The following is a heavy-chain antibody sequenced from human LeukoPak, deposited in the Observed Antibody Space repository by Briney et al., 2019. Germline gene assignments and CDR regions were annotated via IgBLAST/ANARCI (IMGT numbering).Heavy chain of an antibody. CDR2: ISAYNGNT. CDR3: ARAGGYCSSTSCQTFDY. J-gene: IGHJ4*02. CDR1: GYTFTSYG. D-gene: IGHD2-2*01. Sequence: ASVKVSCKASGYTFTSYGISWVRQAPGQGLEWMGWISAYNGNTNYAQMLQGRVTMTTDTSTSTAYMELRSLRSDDTAVYYCARAGGYCSSTSCQTFDYWGQGTLATVSS. V-gene: IGHV1-18*01.